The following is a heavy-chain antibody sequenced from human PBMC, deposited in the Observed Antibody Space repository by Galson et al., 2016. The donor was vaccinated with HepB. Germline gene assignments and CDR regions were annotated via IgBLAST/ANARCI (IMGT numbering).Heavy chain of an antibody. Sequence: SLRLSCAASGFTISNLWMNWVRQAPGKGLEWVANIKQDGSQENYVDSVKGRFTISRDNAKNSRYLQMNSLRVEDTAVYYCLADTYDFDLWGQGTMVSVSS. CDR2: IKQDGSQE. CDR1: GFTISNLW. CDR3: LADTYDFDL. J-gene: IGHJ3*01. V-gene: IGHV3-7*01. D-gene: IGHD2-15*01.